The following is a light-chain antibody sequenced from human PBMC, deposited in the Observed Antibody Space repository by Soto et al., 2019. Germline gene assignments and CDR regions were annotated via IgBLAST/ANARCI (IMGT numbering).Light chain of an antibody. CDR1: QSISGW. CDR2: KAS. Sequence: DIQMTQSPSTLSASVGDRVTITCRASQSISGWLAWYQQKPGKAPKLLIYKASSSESGVPSRFSGSGSGTEFTLTISSLQPDDFATFYCQQYNNYGSWTFGQGTKVDIK. CDR3: QQYNNYGSWT. J-gene: IGKJ1*01. V-gene: IGKV1-5*03.